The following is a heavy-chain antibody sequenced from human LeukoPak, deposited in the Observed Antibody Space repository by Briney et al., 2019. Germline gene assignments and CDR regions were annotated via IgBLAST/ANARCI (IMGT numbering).Heavy chain of an antibody. CDR2: ISYDGSNK. Sequence: PGGSLRLSCADSGFTFSSYAMHWVRQAPGKGLEWVAIISYDGSNKYYADSVKGRFTISRDNSKNTLYLQMNSLRAEDTAVYYCAREYGSYFDYWGQGTLVTVSS. J-gene: IGHJ4*02. V-gene: IGHV3-30-3*01. CDR1: GFTFSSYA. D-gene: IGHD3-10*01. CDR3: AREYGSYFDY.